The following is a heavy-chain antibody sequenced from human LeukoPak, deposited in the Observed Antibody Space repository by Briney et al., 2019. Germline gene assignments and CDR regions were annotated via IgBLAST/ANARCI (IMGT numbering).Heavy chain of an antibody. CDR2: MNPNSGNT. J-gene: IGHJ3*02. CDR1: GYTFTSYD. Sequence: WASVKVSCKASGYTFTSYDINWVRQATGQGLEWMGWMNPNSGNTGYAQKFQGRVTMTRNTSISTAYMELSSLRSENTAVYYCARAPYSTYRDAFDIWGQGTMVTVSS. CDR3: ARAPYSTYRDAFDI. V-gene: IGHV1-8*01. D-gene: IGHD2/OR15-2a*01.